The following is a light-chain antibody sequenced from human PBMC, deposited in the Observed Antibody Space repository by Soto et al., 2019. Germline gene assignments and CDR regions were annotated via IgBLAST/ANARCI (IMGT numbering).Light chain of an antibody. Sequence: QSALTQPASVSGSPGQSITISCTGTSSDVGYYNYVSWYQQHPGKAPKLMIYDVRNRPSGVSNRSSGSKSGNTASLTISGLQAEDEADYYCSSYTSSSTYVFGTGTKVTV. CDR1: SSDVGYYNY. J-gene: IGLJ1*01. CDR2: DVR. CDR3: SSYTSSSTYV. V-gene: IGLV2-14*03.